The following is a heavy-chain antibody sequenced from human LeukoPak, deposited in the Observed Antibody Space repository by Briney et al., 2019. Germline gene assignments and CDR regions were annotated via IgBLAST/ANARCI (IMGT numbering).Heavy chain of an antibody. Sequence: PGGSLRLSCAVSGFTASTHHMAWGRQAPGKGLEWVSVRQPGNVSYYADSVTGRFTTSTDSSKNTLFLQMRDLRAEDTALYYCARERDYDTYFDYWGQGTLVIVSS. CDR2: RQPGNVS. V-gene: IGHV3-53*01. CDR3: ARERDYDTYFDY. J-gene: IGHJ4*02. D-gene: IGHD3-22*01. CDR1: GFTASTHH.